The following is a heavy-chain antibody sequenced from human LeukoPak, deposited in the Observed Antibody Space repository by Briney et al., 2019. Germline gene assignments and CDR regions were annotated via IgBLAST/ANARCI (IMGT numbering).Heavy chain of an antibody. CDR3: ARGPGEYQLLHYYYYMDV. CDR2: MNPNSGNT. V-gene: IGHV1-8*01. J-gene: IGHJ6*03. D-gene: IGHD2-2*01. CDR1: GYTFTSYD. Sequence: ASVTVSCKASGYTFTSYDINWVRQATGQGLEWMGWMNPNSGNTGYAQKFQGRVTMTRNTSISTAYMELSSLRSEDTAVYYCARGPGEYQLLHYYYYMDVWGKGTTVTVSS.